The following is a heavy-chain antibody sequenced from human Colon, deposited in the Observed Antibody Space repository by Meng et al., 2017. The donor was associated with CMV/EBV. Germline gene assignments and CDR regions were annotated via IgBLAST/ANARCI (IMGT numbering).Heavy chain of an antibody. Sequence: QVQLVQSGVEVKKPGTSVNLSCKASGYTFTGYYIHWVRQAPGQWRGWMGYINPKTANPTFVQGFTGRVVFSLDTFVSTAYLQIRRPEAEDTAVFYCATGSGAAGGKGYWGQGTLVTVSS. V-gene: IGHV7-4-1*02. J-gene: IGHJ1*01. CDR1: GYTFTGYY. CDR3: ATGSGAAGGKGY. D-gene: IGHD6-13*01. CDR2: INPKTANP.